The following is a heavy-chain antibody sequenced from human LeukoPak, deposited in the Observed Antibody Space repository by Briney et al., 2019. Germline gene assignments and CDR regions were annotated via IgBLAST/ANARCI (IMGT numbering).Heavy chain of an antibody. CDR2: IYYSGIT. V-gene: IGHV4-39*07. CDR1: GGSISSNGYY. CDR3: ARVRAVAGTPFDY. J-gene: IGHJ4*02. D-gene: IGHD6-19*01. Sequence: PSETLSLTCTVSGGSISSNGYYWGWIRQSPGEGLEWIGNIYYSGITYYNASLKSRVTISVDTSKNQFSLKVRSVTAADTAVYFCARVRAVAGTPFDYWGQGTLVTVSS.